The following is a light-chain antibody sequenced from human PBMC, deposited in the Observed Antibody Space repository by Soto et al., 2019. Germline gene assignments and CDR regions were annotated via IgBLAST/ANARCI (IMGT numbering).Light chain of an antibody. CDR2: DVS. V-gene: IGLV2-14*01. CDR3: SSYTSSSLGV. J-gene: IGLJ1*01. CDR1: SSDVGGYNY. Sequence: QSALTQPASVSGSPGQSITISCTGTSSDVGGYNYVSWYQKHPGKAPKLMIYDVSNRPSGVSNRFSGSKSGNTASLTISGLQAEDEADYYCSSYTSSSLGVFGTGTKLTVL.